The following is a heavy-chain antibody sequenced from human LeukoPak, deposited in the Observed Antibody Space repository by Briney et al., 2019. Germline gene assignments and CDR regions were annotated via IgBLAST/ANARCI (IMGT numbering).Heavy chain of an antibody. J-gene: IGHJ3*02. CDR3: ARSPYYDYVWGSHRGAFDI. V-gene: IGHV4-39*01. D-gene: IGHD3-16*01. Sequence: SETLSLTCTVSGGSISSSSYYWGWIRQPPGKGMEWIGSIYYSGSTYYNPSLKSRVTISVDTSKNQFSLKLSSVTAADTAVYDCARSPYYDYVWGSHRGAFDIWGQGTMVTVSS. CDR1: GGSISSSSYY. CDR2: IYYSGST.